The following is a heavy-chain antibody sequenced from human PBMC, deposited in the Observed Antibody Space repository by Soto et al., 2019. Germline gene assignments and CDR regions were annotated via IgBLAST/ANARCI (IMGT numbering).Heavy chain of an antibody. D-gene: IGHD4-4*01. J-gene: IGHJ4*02. CDR1: GGSISSYY. CDR3: ARTISNYENYFDY. Sequence: SETLSLTCTVSGGSISSYYGSWIRQPPGKGLEWIGYIYYSGSTNYNPSLKSRVTISVDTSKNQFSLKLSSVTAADTAVYYCARTISNYENYFDYWGQGTLVTVSS. CDR2: IYYSGST. V-gene: IGHV4-59*01.